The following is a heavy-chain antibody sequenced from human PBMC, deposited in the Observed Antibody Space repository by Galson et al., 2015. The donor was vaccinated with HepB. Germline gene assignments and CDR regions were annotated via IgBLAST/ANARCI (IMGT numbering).Heavy chain of an antibody. CDR2: ISGSSTYT. CDR1: GFTFSDYY. Sequence: SLRLSCAASGFTFSDYYMSWIRQAPGKGLEWVSHISGSSTYTHYADSVKGRFTISRDNAMNSLYLQVNSLRAEDTAVYYCARCGYDSGDYTFGYWGQGTLVTVSS. D-gene: IGHD4-17*01. J-gene: IGHJ4*02. V-gene: IGHV3-11*03. CDR3: ARCGYDSGDYTFGY.